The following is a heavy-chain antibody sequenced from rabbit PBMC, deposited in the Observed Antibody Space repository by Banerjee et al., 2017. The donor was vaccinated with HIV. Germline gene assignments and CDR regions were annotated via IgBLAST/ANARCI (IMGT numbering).Heavy chain of an antibody. CDR1: GFSFSSSYY. V-gene: IGHV1S45*01. CDR2: IYTSSSGST. Sequence: QEQLKESGGGLVTPGGTLTLTCTASGFSFSSSYYMCWVRQAPGKGLEWIACIYTSSSGSTYYASWAKGRFTISKASSTTVTLQMTSLTAADTATYFCARSFYNYVGDKHVSFGLWGQGTLVTVS. J-gene: IGHJ3*01. CDR3: ARSFYNYVGDKHVSFGL. D-gene: IGHD4-2*01.